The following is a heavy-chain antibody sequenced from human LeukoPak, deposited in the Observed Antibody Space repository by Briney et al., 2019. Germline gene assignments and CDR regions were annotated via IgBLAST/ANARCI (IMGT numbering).Heavy chain of an antibody. D-gene: IGHD3-10*01. V-gene: IGHV6-1*01. CDR2: TYYRSRWIN. Sequence: SQTLSLTCAISGDSVFSNSAAWNWIRQSPSRGLEWLGRTYYRSRWINDYAASVKSRISINPDTSKNQFSLQLNSVTPDDTAVYYCARDLSGRLPEWGQGTLVTVSS. J-gene: IGHJ4*02. CDR3: ARDLSGRLPE. CDR1: GDSVFSNSAA.